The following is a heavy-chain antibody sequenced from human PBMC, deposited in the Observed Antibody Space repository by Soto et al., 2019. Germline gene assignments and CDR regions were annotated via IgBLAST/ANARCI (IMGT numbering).Heavy chain of an antibody. CDR2: ISGTGGST. CDR3: AKENQYCSGGSCYIDY. J-gene: IGHJ4*02. Sequence: GGSLRLPCTAAGVSCSNYAMHWVIKTTGKGLEWVSSISGTGGSTYYADSVKGRFTLSRDNSKNTLYLQMNSLRVEDTAVYYCAKENQYCSGGSCYIDYWGQGALVTVSS. CDR1: GVSCSNYA. V-gene: IGHV3-23*01. D-gene: IGHD2-15*01.